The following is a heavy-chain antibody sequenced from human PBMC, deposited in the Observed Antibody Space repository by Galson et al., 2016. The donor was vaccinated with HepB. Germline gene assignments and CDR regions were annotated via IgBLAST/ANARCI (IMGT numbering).Heavy chain of an antibody. D-gene: IGHD2-15*01. Sequence: SVKVSCKASGYTLTAYHMHWVRQAPGQGLEWMGWIDPNSATNYARKFQGRVTGTRDTSISTVYMELSSLKSDDTAVYYRARDPASFPPYSGAFDVWGQGTIVTVST. CDR1: GYTLTAYH. V-gene: IGHV1-2*02. J-gene: IGHJ3*01. CDR3: ARDPASFPPYSGAFDV. CDR2: IDPNSAT.